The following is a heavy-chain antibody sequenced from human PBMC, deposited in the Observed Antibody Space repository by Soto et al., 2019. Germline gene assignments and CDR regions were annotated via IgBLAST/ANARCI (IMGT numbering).Heavy chain of an antibody. CDR3: ATGGSGYFTY. CDR2: IKSDGSYT. J-gene: IGHJ4*02. CDR1: GFTFNTYW. Sequence: EVQLVESGGGLVQPGGSLRLSCAASGFTFNTYWMQWVRQAPGKGLVWVSRIKSDGSYTNYADSVKGRFTISRDNAKNTLFLQMNSRGAEDTAVYYCATGGSGYFTYWGQGTLVTVSS. D-gene: IGHD3-22*01. V-gene: IGHV3-74*01.